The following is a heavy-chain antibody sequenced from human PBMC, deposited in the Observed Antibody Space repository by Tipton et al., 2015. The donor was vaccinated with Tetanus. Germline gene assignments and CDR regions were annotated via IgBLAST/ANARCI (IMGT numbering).Heavy chain of an antibody. J-gene: IGHJ3*02. V-gene: IGHV4-30-4*01. D-gene: IGHD4-17*01. Sequence: TLSLTCSVSGGSINSGDYYWSWIRQSPGKGLEWIGYIYYSGNTHYNPSLKSRIAISIDLSKNQFSLNLNSVTAADTAVYYCARAGSDYGDTENGFDIWGQGTSVTVSS. CDR1: GGSINSGDYY. CDR3: ARAGSDYGDTENGFDI. CDR2: IYYSGNT.